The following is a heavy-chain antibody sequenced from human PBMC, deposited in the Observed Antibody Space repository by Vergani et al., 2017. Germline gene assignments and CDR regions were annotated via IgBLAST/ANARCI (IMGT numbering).Heavy chain of an antibody. CDR3: AKGGTITIFGSVDYY. CDR1: GFTLGDYA. Sequence: EVHLVESGGGLVQPGRSLRLSCSGSGFTLGDYAMTWVRQAPGKGLEWVAAIASSGTITYYSDSVKSRFTVSRDNSQNTLFLQMSSLRAEDTALYYCAKGGTITIFGSVDYYWGQGTLVTVSS. CDR2: IASSGTIT. D-gene: IGHD3-3*01. J-gene: IGHJ4*02. V-gene: IGHV3-23*04.